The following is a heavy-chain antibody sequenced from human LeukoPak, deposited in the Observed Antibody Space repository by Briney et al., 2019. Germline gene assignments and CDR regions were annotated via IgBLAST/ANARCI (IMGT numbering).Heavy chain of an antibody. J-gene: IGHJ1*01. CDR2: INPSCGST. D-gene: IGHD2-2*01. CDR3: ARVVVVVPAGTLGEYFQH. V-gene: IGHV1-46*01. CDR1: GYTFTSYY. Sequence: GASVKVSCKASGYTFTSYYMHWVRQAPGQGLEWMGIINPSCGSTSYAQKFQGRHTMTRDMSSSTVYMELSSLRTEDTAVYYCARVVVVVPAGTLGEYFQHWGQGTLVTVSS.